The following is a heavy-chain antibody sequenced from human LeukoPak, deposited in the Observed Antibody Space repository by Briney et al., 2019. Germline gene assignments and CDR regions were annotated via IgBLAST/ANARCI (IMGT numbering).Heavy chain of an antibody. CDR1: GVSISSGGYY. Sequence: PSETLSLTCTVSGVSISSGGYYWRWIRQHPGKGLEWIEYIYYSGSTYYNPSRKSRFTITVDTSKTQFSLKLSSVTAADTAVYYCARAIPATDDWFYYWGQGTLVTVSS. CDR3: ARAIPATDDWFYY. J-gene: IGHJ4*02. V-gene: IGHV4-31*03. D-gene: IGHD5-12*01. CDR2: IYYSGST.